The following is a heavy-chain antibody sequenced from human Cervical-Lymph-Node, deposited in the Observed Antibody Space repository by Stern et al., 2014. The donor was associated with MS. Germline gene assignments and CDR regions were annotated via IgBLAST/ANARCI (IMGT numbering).Heavy chain of an antibody. CDR3: ARQTSVTSSLNFYFGMDV. CDR2: NYRSGAT. V-gene: IGHV4-4*07. J-gene: IGHJ6*02. D-gene: IGHD4-17*01. Sequence: QVQLQESGPGLVKPSETLSLTCTVSVGSISDYYWNWIRQPAGKGLEWIGRNYRSGATNYNPSLKSRVTMSVDTPKNQVSLKLTSVSAADTAVYYCARQTSVTSSLNFYFGMDVWGQGTTVTVSS. CDR1: VGSISDYY.